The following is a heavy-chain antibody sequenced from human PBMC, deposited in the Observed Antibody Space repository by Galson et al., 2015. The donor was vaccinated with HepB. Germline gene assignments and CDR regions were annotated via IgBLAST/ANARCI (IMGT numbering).Heavy chain of an antibody. CDR2: INPNSGDT. CDR1: GYTFTDYY. Sequence: SVKVSCKASGYTFTDYYIHWVRQGPGQGLEWMAAINPNSGDTYITQNFRGRVIMTRDTSITTAYMELSGLTSDDTALYFCARSPINVAAAGKQNDYWGQGTVVTVSS. J-gene: IGHJ4*02. D-gene: IGHD6-13*01. V-gene: IGHV1-2*02. CDR3: ARSPINVAAAGKQNDY.